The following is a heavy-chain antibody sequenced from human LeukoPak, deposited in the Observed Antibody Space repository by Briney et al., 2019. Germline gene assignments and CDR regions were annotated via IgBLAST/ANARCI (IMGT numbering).Heavy chain of an antibody. V-gene: IGHV3-33*01. CDR2: IWYDGSNK. D-gene: IGHD3-3*01. J-gene: IGHJ4*02. Sequence: GGSLRLSCAASGFTFSTYGMRWVRQAPGKGLEWVAVIWYDGSNKYYADSVRGRFTISRDNSKNTLYLQMNSLRAEDTAVYYCARDLEIGSSSYYFDYWGQGTLVTVSS. CDR3: ARDLEIGSSSYYFDY. CDR1: GFTFSTYG.